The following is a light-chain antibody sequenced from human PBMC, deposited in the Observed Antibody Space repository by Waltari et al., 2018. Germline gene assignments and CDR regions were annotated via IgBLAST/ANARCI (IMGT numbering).Light chain of an antibody. V-gene: IGKV3-15*01. CDR3: LQYDNWPRV. J-gene: IGKJ2*01. CDR2: GAS. CDR1: QSVSSN. Sequence: EIVMTQSPATLSVSPGERAILSCRASQSVSSNLAWFQKKPGQAPRLLIYGASTRATGFSARFRGSGSGTEFTLTISSLQSEDFAVYFFLQYDNWPRVFGQGTKLEIK.